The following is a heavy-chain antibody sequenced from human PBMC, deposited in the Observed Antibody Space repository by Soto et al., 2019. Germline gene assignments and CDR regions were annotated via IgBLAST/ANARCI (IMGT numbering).Heavy chain of an antibody. CDR3: ARAPKVSGSSQTRPDF. D-gene: IGHD6-6*01. V-gene: IGHV4-34*01. J-gene: IGHJ4*02. CDR2: ISQSGNT. CDR1: SGSFCGYY. Sequence: QVQLHQWGAGLLKPSETLSLACSIYSGSFCGYYWSWIRPPPGQGLEWIGEISQSGNTNYRPSLKSRVSISIDTSKQQFSLNLASVSAADTAVYYCARAPKVSGSSQTRPDFWGKGTLVTVSS.